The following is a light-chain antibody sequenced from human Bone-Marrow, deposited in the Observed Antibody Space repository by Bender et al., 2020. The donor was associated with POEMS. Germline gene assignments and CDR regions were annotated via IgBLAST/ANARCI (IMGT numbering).Light chain of an antibody. Sequence: QSALAQPASVSGSPGQSITISCAGTSSDVGGYDLVSWYQQHPGKAPKLIIYEVNKRPSGVSYRFSGSKSGNTASLAISGLQPDDEADYYCCSYTSSGTLYIFGTGTKVTVL. J-gene: IGLJ1*01. CDR3: CSYTSSGTLYI. CDR2: EVN. CDR1: SSDVGGYDL. V-gene: IGLV2-14*02.